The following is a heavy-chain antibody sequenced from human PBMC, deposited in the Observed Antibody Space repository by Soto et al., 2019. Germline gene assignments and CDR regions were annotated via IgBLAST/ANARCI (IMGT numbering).Heavy chain of an antibody. Sequence: QVHLMQSGTEVKKPGSSVTVSCKAPGGTFSSYPISWVRQAPGQGLEWMGRIIPILGLPNYGQKFQGRVMNSADISTRTAYLELSNLRNQDTAVYYCESDGDYCSRPFGGQWTMVAVSS. V-gene: IGHV1-69*02. J-gene: IGHJ3*01. CDR3: ESDGDYCSRPF. CDR1: GGTFSSYP. D-gene: IGHD4-17*01. CDR2: IIPILGLP.